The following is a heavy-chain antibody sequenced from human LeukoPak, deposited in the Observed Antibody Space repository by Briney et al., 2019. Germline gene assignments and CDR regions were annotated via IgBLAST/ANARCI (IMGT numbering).Heavy chain of an antibody. CDR2: IIPILGIA. D-gene: IGHD2-2*01. V-gene: IGHV1-69*04. Sequence: SVKVSCKASGGTFNSYAISWVRQAPGQGLEWMGRIIPILGIANYAQKFQGRVTITANKSTSTAYMELRSLRSEDTAVYYCARAILGYCSSTSCWPEDIWGQGTMVTVSS. CDR1: GGTFNSYA. CDR3: ARAILGYCSSTSCWPEDI. J-gene: IGHJ3*02.